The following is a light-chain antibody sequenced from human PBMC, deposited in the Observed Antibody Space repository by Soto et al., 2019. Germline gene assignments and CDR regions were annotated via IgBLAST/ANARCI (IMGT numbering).Light chain of an antibody. CDR1: QSISNW. CDR3: QQYGNSPIT. V-gene: IGKV3-20*01. CDR2: GTS. Sequence: TQSPSTLPASVGDRVTITCRASQSISNWLAWYQRKPGQAPRLLIYGTSSRATGIPDRFSGSGSGTDFTLTISRLEPEDFAVYYCQQYGNSPITFGQGTRLEI. J-gene: IGKJ5*01.